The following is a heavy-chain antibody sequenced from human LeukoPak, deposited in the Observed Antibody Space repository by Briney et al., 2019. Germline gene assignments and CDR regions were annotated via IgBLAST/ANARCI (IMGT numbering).Heavy chain of an antibody. CDR2: IRYDGSNK. D-gene: IGHD2-2*01. CDR1: GFTFSSYG. V-gene: IGHV3-30*02. Sequence: PGGSLRLSCAASGFTFSSYGMHWVRQAPGKGLEWVAFIRYDGSNKYYAGSVKGRFTISRDNSKNTLYLQMNSLRAEDTAVYYCAKVEAGYQLLPEGDYYYYYYMDVWGKGTTVTVSS. J-gene: IGHJ6*03. CDR3: AKVEAGYQLLPEGDYYYYYYMDV.